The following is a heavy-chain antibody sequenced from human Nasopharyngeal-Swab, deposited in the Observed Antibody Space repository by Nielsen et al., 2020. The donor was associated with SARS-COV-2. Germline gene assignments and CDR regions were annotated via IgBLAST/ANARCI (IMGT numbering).Heavy chain of an antibody. CDR1: GFTFSSYA. J-gene: IGHJ4*02. CDR3: AKDGPYYYDSSGYYRGVASFDH. D-gene: IGHD3-22*01. Sequence: GGSLRLSCAASGFTFSSYAMSWVRQAPGKGLEWVSAISGSGGSTYYADSVKGRFTISRDNSKNTLYLQMNSLRAEDTAVYYCAKDGPYYYDSSGYYRGVASFDHWGQGTLVTVSS. V-gene: IGHV3-23*01. CDR2: ISGSGGST.